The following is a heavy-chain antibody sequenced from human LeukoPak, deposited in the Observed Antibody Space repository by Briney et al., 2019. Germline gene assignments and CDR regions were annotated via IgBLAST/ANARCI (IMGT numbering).Heavy chain of an antibody. Sequence: PGGSLRLSCAASGFTFSSYGMYWVRQAPGKGLEWVAVISYDGSNKYYADSVKGRFTISRDNSKNTLYLQMNSLRAEDTAVYYCAKDQDYYFDYWGQGTLVTVSS. CDR1: GFTFSSYG. V-gene: IGHV3-30*18. J-gene: IGHJ4*02. CDR3: AKDQDYYFDY. CDR2: ISYDGSNK.